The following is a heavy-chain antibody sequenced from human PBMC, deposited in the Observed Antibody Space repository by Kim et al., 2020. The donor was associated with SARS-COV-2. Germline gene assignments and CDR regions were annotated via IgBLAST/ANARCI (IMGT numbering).Heavy chain of an antibody. J-gene: IGHJ4*02. Sequence: ADSVKARFTISRDNAKNTLYLQMNSLRAEDTAVYYCVRAQCSGGSCYYDYWGQGTLVTVSS. V-gene: IGHV3-74*01. CDR3: VRAQCSGGSCYYDY. D-gene: IGHD2-15*01.